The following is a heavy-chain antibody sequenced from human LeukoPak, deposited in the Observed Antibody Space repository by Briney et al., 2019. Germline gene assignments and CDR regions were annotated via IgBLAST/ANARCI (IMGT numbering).Heavy chain of an antibody. CDR2: ISSTSKYI. J-gene: IGHJ4*02. CDR3: AKDGIIYDSSGYFDY. CDR1: GFTFGVYT. V-gene: IGHV3-21*01. Sequence: GGYLRLSCVASGFTFGVYTMNWVRQAPGKGLEWVSSISSTSKYIHYADSVKGRFTISRDNSKNTLYLQMNSLRAEDTAVYYCAKDGIIYDSSGYFDYWGQGTLVTVSS. D-gene: IGHD3-22*01.